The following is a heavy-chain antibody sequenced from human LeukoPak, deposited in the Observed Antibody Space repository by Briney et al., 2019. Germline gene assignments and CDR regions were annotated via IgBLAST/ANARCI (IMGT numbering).Heavy chain of an antibody. D-gene: IGHD5-24*01. CDR1: GGSISSSSYY. CDR3: ARIVEMATSLNYFDY. J-gene: IGHJ4*02. V-gene: IGHV4-39*01. Sequence: SETLSLTCTVSGGSISSSSYYWAWIRQPPGKGLEWIGNIYYSGSTYYNPSLKSRVTISVDTSKNQFSLKLSPVTAADTAVYYCARIVEMATSLNYFDYWGQGTLVTVSS. CDR2: IYYSGST.